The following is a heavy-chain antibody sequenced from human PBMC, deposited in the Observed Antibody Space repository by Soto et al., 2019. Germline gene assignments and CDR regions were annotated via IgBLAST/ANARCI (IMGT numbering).Heavy chain of an antibody. D-gene: IGHD6-13*01. CDR1: GFTFSSYA. V-gene: IGHV3-23*01. CDR2: ISGSGGST. J-gene: IGHJ6*03. CDR3: AKAGYSSSWYESDYYYYYMDV. Sequence: PGGSLRLSCAASGFTFSSYAMSWVRQAPGKGLEWVSAISGSGGSTYYADSVKGRFTISRDNSKNTLYLQMNSLRAEDTAVYYCAKAGYSSSWYESDYYYYYMDVWGKGTTVTVSS.